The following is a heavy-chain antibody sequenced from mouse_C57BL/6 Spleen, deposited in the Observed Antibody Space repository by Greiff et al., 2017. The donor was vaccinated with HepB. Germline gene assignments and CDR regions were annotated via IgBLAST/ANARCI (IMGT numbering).Heavy chain of an antibody. CDR2: ISNLAYSI. Sequence: EAKLVESGGGLVQPGGSLKLSCAASGFTFSDYGMAWVRQAPRKGPEWVAFISNLAYSIYYADTVTGRFTISRENAKNTLYLEMSSLRSEDTAMYYCARQYYGSSYDWYFDVWGTGTTVTVSS. CDR1: GFTFSDYG. CDR3: ARQYYGSSYDWYFDV. J-gene: IGHJ1*03. D-gene: IGHD1-1*01. V-gene: IGHV5-15*01.